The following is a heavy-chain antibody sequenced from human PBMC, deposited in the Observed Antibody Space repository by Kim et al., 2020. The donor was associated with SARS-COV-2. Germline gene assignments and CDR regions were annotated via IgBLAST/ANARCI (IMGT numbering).Heavy chain of an antibody. CDR1: EDTFTHHYA. CDR3: ARGTSLWQLYFDN. D-gene: IGHD6-13*01. Sequence: SVKVSCKTSEDTFTHHYALSWVRQAPGQGLEWIGGIIPSICTGNYARKFLGRVTITADESSRMVYMDLNRLRIEDTAVYYCARGTSLWQLYFDNWGQGTLVTVSS. V-gene: IGHV1-69*13. J-gene: IGHJ4*02. CDR2: IIPSICTG.